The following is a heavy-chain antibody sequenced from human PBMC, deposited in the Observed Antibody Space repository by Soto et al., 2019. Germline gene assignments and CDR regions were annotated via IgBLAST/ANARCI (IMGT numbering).Heavy chain of an antibody. V-gene: IGHV3-33*01. D-gene: IGHD5-18*01. CDR2: IWYDGSNK. CDR1: GFTFSSYG. J-gene: IGHJ4*02. CDR3: ARDLNSYGYGTEADY. Sequence: QVQLVESGGGVVQPGRSLRLSCAASGFTFSSYGMHWVRQAPGKGLERVAVIWYDGSNKYYAESVKGRFTISRDNSKNTLYLQMNSLRAEDTAVYYCARDLNSYGYGTEADYWGQGTLVTVSS.